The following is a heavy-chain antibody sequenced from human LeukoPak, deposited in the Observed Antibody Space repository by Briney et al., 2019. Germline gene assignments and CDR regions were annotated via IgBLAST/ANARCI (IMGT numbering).Heavy chain of an antibody. CDR3: AKEGDPDYYGSGSYYNGPFDY. J-gene: IGHJ4*02. CDR2: IIPIFGTA. CDR1: GGTFSSYA. D-gene: IGHD3-10*01. Sequence: SVKVSCKASGGTFSSYAISWVRQAPGQGLEWMGGIIPIFGTANYAQKFQGRVTITADESTSTAYMELSSLRSEDTAVYYCAKEGDPDYYGSGSYYNGPFDYWGQGTLVTVSS. V-gene: IGHV1-69*13.